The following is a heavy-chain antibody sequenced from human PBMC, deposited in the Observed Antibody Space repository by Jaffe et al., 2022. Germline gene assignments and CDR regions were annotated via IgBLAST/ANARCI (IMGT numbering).Heavy chain of an antibody. CDR2: IIPIFGTA. V-gene: IGHV1-69*05. Sequence: QVQLVQSGAEVKKPGSSVKVSCKASGGTFSSYAISWVRQAPGQGLEWMGGIIPIFGTANYAQKFQGRVTITTDESTSTAYMELSSLRSEDTAVYYCASESINKNTGDYVAAGWFDPWGQGTLVTVSS. CDR3: ASESINKNTGDYVAAGWFDP. D-gene: IGHD4-17*01. J-gene: IGHJ5*02. CDR1: GGTFSSYA.